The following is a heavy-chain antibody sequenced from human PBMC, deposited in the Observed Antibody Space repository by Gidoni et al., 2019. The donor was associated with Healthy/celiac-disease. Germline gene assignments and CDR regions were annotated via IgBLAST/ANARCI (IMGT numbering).Heavy chain of an antibody. V-gene: IGHV3-33*01. CDR3: ARATYYYDSSGLFSFDI. D-gene: IGHD3-22*01. Sequence: QVQLVESGGGVVQPGRSLRLSCAASGFTFSSYGMHWVRQAPGKGLEWVAVIWYDGSNKYYADSVKGRFTISRDNSKNTLYLQMNSLRAEDTAVYYCARATYYYDSSGLFSFDIWGQGTMVTVSS. CDR1: GFTFSSYG. J-gene: IGHJ3*02. CDR2: IWYDGSNK.